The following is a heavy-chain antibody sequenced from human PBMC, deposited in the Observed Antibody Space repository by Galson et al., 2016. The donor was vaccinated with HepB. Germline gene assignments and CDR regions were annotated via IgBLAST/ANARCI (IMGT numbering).Heavy chain of an antibody. D-gene: IGHD3-16*01. Sequence: SVKVSCKASGYMFISYGISWVRQAPGQGLEWMGWISTFKGKTDFARKFQGRVTMTTDTSTNTALMDLRSLRSDDTAVYYCAREVGGVGDYSEGYYYHYYMDVWGTGTTVTVTS. CDR2: ISTFKGKT. CDR3: AREVGGVGDYSEGYYYHYYMDV. J-gene: IGHJ6*03. V-gene: IGHV1-18*04. CDR1: GYMFISYG.